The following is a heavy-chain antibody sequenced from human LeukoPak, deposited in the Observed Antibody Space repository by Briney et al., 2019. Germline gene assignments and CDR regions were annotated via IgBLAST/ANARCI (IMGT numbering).Heavy chain of an antibody. J-gene: IGHJ4*02. V-gene: IGHV3-23*01. CDR2: ITGRADRT. CDR3: ARPQVVVLNPFDY. Sequence: GGSLRLSCAASGFTFSTYAMSWVRQAPGKGREWVSAITGRADRTHYADSVKGRFTVSRAYSKNIGYRQMNSLRAKDTAVYFCARPQVVVLNPFDYWGQGTLVTVSS. D-gene: IGHD3-10*01. CDR1: GFTFSTYA.